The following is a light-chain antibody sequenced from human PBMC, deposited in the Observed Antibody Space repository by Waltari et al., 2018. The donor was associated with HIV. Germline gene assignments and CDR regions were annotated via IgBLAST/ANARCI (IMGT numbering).Light chain of an antibody. CDR3: QQYGTSPYT. Sequence: ENVLTQSPGTLSLSPGERATLSCMASRSVSSTYLTWYQQRPGQAPRLLIYAASTRATAIPDRFSGSGSGTDFTLTISRLEPEDFAVYYCQQYGTSPYTFGQGTKVEI. CDR2: AAS. CDR1: RSVSSTY. V-gene: IGKV3-20*01. J-gene: IGKJ2*01.